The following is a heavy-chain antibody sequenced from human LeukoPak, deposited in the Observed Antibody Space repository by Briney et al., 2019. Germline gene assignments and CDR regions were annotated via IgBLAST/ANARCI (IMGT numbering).Heavy chain of an antibody. J-gene: IGHJ6*02. Sequence: ASVEVSCKASEYTFTDYYMHWVRQAPGQGLEWMGWINPNSGGTDTAQKFQGRVTMTRDTSISTAYMELSRLRSDDTAVYYCTRDHCTSTNCYEDYYYGMDVWGQGTTVTVSS. CDR3: TRDHCTSTNCYEDYYYGMDV. V-gene: IGHV1-2*02. D-gene: IGHD2-2*01. CDR2: INPNSGGT. CDR1: EYTFTDYY.